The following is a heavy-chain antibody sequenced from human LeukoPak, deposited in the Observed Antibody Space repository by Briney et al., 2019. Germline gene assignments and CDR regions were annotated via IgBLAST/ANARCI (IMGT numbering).Heavy chain of an antibody. V-gene: IGHV3-23*01. Sequence: HPGGSLRLSCAASGFTFSSYAMSWVRQAPGKGLGWVSGTTTSGVTTYYADSVKGRLTISRDNSKSTLYLQMNSLRAEDTAVYYCATYGSGSYYRKVFDYWGQGTLVTVSS. CDR1: GFTFSSYA. CDR2: TTTSGVTT. CDR3: ATYGSGSYYRKVFDY. J-gene: IGHJ4*02. D-gene: IGHD3-10*01.